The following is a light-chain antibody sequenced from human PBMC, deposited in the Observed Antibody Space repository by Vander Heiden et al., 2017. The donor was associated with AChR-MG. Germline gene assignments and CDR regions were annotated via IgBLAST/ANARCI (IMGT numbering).Light chain of an antibody. CDR2: EGS. V-gene: IGLV2-23*01. CDR1: STDVGSYNR. Sequence: QSALTQPAPVSGPPGPSITISCTGTSTDVGSYNRVPWYQQHPGKAPKLMIYEGSKRPSGVSNRFSGSKSGNTASLTISGLQAEDEADYYCCSYAGSSTHVVFGGGTKLTVL. CDR3: CSYAGSSTHVV. J-gene: IGLJ2*01.